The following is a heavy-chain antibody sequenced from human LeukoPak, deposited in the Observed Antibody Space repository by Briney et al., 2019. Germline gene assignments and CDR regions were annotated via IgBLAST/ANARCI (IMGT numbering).Heavy chain of an antibody. CDR3: ARGFNGLDSKVGEN. Sequence: GGSLRLSCAVSGFTFSDHYMDWVRQAPGKGLEWVGRIRNKAKGYTTEYAAPVKGRFPISRDDSKNSLYLQMNSLKTEDTAVYYCARGFNGLDSKVGENWGQGTLVTVSS. D-gene: IGHD1-26*01. CDR2: IRNKAKGYTT. J-gene: IGHJ4*02. CDR1: GFTFSDHY. V-gene: IGHV3-72*01.